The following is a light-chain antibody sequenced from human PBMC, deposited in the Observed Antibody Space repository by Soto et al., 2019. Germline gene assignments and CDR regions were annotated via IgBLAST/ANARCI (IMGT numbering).Light chain of an antibody. CDR2: EAT. Sequence: QSALTQPASVSGSPGQSCSISCTGTSSDVGKYKFVSWYQQHPGESPKLIIYEATKRPSGVSTRFSGSKSGITASLTISGLQAEDEADYYCCSHAGSGTLVFGGGTKVTVL. CDR3: CSHAGSGTLV. V-gene: IGLV2-23*01. J-gene: IGLJ3*02. CDR1: SSDVGKYKF.